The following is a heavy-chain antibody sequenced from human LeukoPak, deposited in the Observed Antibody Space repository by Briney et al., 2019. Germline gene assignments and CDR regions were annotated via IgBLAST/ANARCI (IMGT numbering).Heavy chain of an antibody. CDR2: IFYSGNT. V-gene: IGHV4-59*01. J-gene: IGHJ6*02. D-gene: IGHD1-26*01. CDR3: ARLRSGSTPPPPYYYYGLDV. CDR1: GGPISDFY. Sequence: SETLSLACTVSGGPISDFYWSWIRQSPEKGLEWIGNIFYSGNTNYNPSLRSRVTISVDTSKKQFSLRLTSVTAADTAVYYCARLRSGSTPPPPYYYYGLDVWGQGTTVTVSS.